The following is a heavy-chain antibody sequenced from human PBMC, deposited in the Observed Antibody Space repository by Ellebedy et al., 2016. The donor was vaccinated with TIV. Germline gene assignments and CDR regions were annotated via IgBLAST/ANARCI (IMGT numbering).Heavy chain of an antibody. Sequence: ASVKVSCKASGYTFTTYYMHWVRQAPGQGLEWMGIINPRGGSTTCAQKFQGRVTMTRDTSTSTVYMELIGLRSEDTAVYYCARGLSGSYSPRFDYWGLGTLVTVSS. D-gene: IGHD1-26*01. CDR1: GYTFTTYY. CDR2: INPRGGST. J-gene: IGHJ4*02. CDR3: ARGLSGSYSPRFDY. V-gene: IGHV1-46*01.